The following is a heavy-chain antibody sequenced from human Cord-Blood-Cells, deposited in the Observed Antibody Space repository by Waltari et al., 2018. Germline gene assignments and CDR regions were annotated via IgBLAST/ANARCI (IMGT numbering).Heavy chain of an antibody. D-gene: IGHD6-19*01. CDR2: INHSGST. V-gene: IGHV4-34*01. CDR3: AREWGSGWYGY. CDR1: GGSFSGYY. J-gene: IGHJ4*02. Sequence: QVQLQQWGAGLLKPSETLSLTCAVYGGSFSGYYWSWIRQPPGKGLEWIGEINHSGSTNSTPSLKSRVPISVDTSKNQFSLKLSSVTAADTAVYYCAREWGSGWYGYWGQGTLVTVSS.